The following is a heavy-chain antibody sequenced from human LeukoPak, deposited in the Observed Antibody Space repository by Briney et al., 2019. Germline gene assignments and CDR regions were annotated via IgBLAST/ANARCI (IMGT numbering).Heavy chain of an antibody. Sequence: KPSETLFLTCTVSGGSISSYYWSWIRQPPGKGLEWIGYIYYSGSTNYNPSLKSRVTISVDTSKNQFSLKLSPVTAADTAVYYCASHSDGSYSSSWSPTDAFDIWGQGTMVTVSS. CDR1: GGSISSYY. CDR2: IYYSGST. V-gene: IGHV4-59*01. J-gene: IGHJ3*02. D-gene: IGHD6-13*01. CDR3: ASHSDGSYSSSWSPTDAFDI.